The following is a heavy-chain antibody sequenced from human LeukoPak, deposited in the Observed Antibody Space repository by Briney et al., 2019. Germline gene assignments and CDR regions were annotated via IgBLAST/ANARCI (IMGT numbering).Heavy chain of an antibody. CDR2: MNPNSGNT. J-gene: IGHJ4*02. CDR1: GYTFTSYD. Sequence: ASVKVSCKASGYTFTSYDINWVRQATGQGLEWMGWMNPNSGNTGYAQKFQGRVTMTRNTSISTAYMELSSLRSEDTAVYYCARVPSSHSVVRPFGYWGQGTLVTVSS. CDR3: ARVPSSHSVVRPFGY. V-gene: IGHV1-8*01. D-gene: IGHD3-22*01.